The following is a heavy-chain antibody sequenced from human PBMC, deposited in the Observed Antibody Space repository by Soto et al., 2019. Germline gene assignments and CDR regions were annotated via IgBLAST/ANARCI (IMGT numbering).Heavy chain of an antibody. V-gene: IGHV3-53*04. CDR3: ARGRDCGGDCPNWFDP. D-gene: IGHD2-21*02. J-gene: IGHJ5*02. Sequence: EVPLVESGGGLVQPGGSLRLSCAASGFTVSSNYMSWVRQAPGKGLEWVSVIYSGGSTYYADSVKGRFTISRHNSKNRLYLQMNSLRAEDTAVYYCARGRDCGGDCPNWFDPWGQGTLVTVSS. CDR1: GFTVSSNY. CDR2: IYSGGST.